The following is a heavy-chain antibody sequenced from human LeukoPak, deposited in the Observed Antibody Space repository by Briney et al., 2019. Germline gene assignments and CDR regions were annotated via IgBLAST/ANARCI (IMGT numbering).Heavy chain of an antibody. Sequence: GASVKVSCKASGYTFTGYYMHWVRQAPGQGLEWMGWINPNSGGTNYAQKFQGRVTMTRDTSISTACMELSRLRSDDTAVYYCAREPPRYGSGGRWYYFDYWGQGTLVTVSS. D-gene: IGHD2-15*01. CDR1: GYTFTGYY. CDR3: AREPPRYGSGGRWYYFDY. J-gene: IGHJ4*02. CDR2: INPNSGGT. V-gene: IGHV1-2*02.